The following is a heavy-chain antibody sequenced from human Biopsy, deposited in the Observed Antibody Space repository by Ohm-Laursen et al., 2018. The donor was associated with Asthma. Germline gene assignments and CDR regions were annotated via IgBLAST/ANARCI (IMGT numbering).Heavy chain of an antibody. Sequence: SDTLSLTCTFSCGSISSRPSYWGWLRQPPGQGLEWIASFSASGPSYFNASLKCRVTTSVDTSKNQFSLFLSSVTAADTAVYFCARHDHRWDTYADFWGQGTLVTVSS. CDR1: CGSISSRPSY. D-gene: IGHD2-2*01. CDR3: ARHDHRWDTYADF. J-gene: IGHJ4*02. V-gene: IGHV4-39*01. CDR2: FSASGPS.